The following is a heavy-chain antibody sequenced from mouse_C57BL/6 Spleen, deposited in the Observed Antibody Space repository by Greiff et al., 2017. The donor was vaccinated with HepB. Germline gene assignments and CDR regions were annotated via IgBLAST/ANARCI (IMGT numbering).Heavy chain of an antibody. J-gene: IGHJ3*01. V-gene: IGHV14-4*01. CDR2: IDPENGDT. CDR3: TTSTGTMGAY. D-gene: IGHD4-1*01. CDR1: GFNIKDDY. Sequence: VQLQQSGAELVRPGASVKLSCTASGFNIKDDYMHWVKQRPEQGLEWIGWIDPENGDTEYASKFQGKATITADTSSNTAYLQLSSLTSEDTAVYYCTTSTGTMGAYWGQGTLVTVSA.